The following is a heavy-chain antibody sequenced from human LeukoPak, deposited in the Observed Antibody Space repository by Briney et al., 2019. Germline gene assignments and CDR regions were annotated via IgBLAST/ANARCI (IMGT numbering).Heavy chain of an antibody. D-gene: IGHD3-10*01. CDR3: ARDLLWFGELSHLDY. CDR2: IYYSGSA. CDR1: GGPISSSSCY. V-gene: IGHV4-39*07. Sequence: PSETLSLTCTVSGGPISSSSCYWVWIRQPPGKGLEWLGSIYYSGSAFYNPSLKSRVTISMATSKNQFSLRLSSVTAADTAVYYCARDLLWFGELSHLDYWGQGTLVTVSS. J-gene: IGHJ4*02.